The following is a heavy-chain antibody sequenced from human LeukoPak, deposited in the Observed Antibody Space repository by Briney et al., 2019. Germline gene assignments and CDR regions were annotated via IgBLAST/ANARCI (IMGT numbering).Heavy chain of an antibody. Sequence: SVKVSCKASGYTFTSYGISWVRQAPGQGLEWMGRIIPIFGTANYAQKFQGRVTITTDESTSTAYMELSSLRSEDTAVYYCASTTGTTTFNWFDPWGQGTLVTVSS. J-gene: IGHJ5*02. D-gene: IGHD1-1*01. CDR1: GYTFTSYG. V-gene: IGHV1-69*05. CDR2: IIPIFGTA. CDR3: ASTTGTTTFNWFDP.